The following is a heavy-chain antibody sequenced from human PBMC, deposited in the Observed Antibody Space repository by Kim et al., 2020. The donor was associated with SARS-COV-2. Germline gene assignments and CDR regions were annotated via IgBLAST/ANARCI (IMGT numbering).Heavy chain of an antibody. CDR2: INHSGST. D-gene: IGHD3-10*01. CDR3: ARGGGEAPDV. CDR1: GGSFSGYY. V-gene: IGHV4-34*01. J-gene: IGHJ6*02. Sequence: SETLSLTCAVYGGSFSGYYRSWIRQPPGKGLEWIGEINHSGSTNYNPSLKSRVTISVDTAKNQFSLKLSSVTAADTAVYYCARGGGEAPDVWGQGTTVTVS.